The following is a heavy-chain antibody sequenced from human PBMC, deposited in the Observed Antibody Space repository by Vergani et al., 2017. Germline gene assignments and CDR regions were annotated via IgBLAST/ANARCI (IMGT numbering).Heavy chain of an antibody. CDR2: ISSSSSYI. J-gene: IGHJ4*02. V-gene: IGHV3-21*04. D-gene: IGHD5-18*01. Sequence: EVQLVESGGGLVKPGGSLRLSCAASGFTFSSYSMNWVRQAPGKGLEWVSSISSSSSYIYYADSVKGRFTISRDNSKNTLYLQMNSLRAEDTAVYYCARDNVDTAMELDYWGQGTLVTVSS. CDR3: ARDNVDTAMELDY. CDR1: GFTFSSYS.